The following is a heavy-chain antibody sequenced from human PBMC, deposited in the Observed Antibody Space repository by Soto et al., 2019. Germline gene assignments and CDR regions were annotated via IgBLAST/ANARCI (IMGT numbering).Heavy chain of an antibody. Sequence: GGSLRLSCAASGFTFSSYGMHWVRQAPGKGLEWVAVIWYDGSNKYYADSVKGRFTISRDNSKNTLYLQMNSLRAEDTAVYYCAREFRGGYSYGYFDYWGQGTLVTVSS. CDR3: AREFRGGYSYGYFDY. CDR1: GFTFSSYG. CDR2: IWYDGSNK. J-gene: IGHJ4*02. D-gene: IGHD5-18*01. V-gene: IGHV3-33*01.